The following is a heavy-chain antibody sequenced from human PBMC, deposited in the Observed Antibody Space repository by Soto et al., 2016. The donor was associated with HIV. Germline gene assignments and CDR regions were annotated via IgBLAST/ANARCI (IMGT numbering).Heavy chain of an antibody. CDR2: IITFFDST. D-gene: IGHD2-15*01. V-gene: IGHV1-69*06. Sequence: QVLLVQSGGEVKKPGASVKVSCKASGCTFTSYGVTWVRQVPGQGLEWMGGIITFFDSTHFAQKFKGRLTITADKSTTTVFMELSRLTSEDTAIYYCARDVAYCNVDGCYSSFFDSWGQGSLVTVSS. CDR3: ARDVAYCNVDGCYSSFFDS. CDR1: GCTFTSYG. J-gene: IGHJ4*02.